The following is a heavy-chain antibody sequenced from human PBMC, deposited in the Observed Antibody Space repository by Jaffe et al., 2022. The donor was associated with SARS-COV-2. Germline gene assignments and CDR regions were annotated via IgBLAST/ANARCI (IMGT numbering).Heavy chain of an antibody. CDR1: GGSISSSSYY. Sequence: QLQLQESGPGLVKPSETLSLTCTVSGGSISSSSYYWGWIRQPPGKGLEWIGSIYYSGSTYYNPSLKSRVTISVDTSKNQFSLKLSSVTAADTAVYYCAKARREAGWPYYFDYWGQGTLVTVSS. V-gene: IGHV4-39*01. CDR3: AKARREAGWPYYFDY. D-gene: IGHD6-6*01. J-gene: IGHJ4*02. CDR2: IYYSGST.